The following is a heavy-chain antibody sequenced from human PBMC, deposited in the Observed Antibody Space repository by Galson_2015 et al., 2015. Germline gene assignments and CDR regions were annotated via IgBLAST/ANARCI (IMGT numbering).Heavy chain of an antibody. CDR2: IYYSGTT. J-gene: IGHJ4*02. V-gene: IGHV4-39*01. D-gene: IGHD1-14*01. Sequence: ETLSLTCTVSGGAISSATYYWGWIRQPPGKGLEWIGSIYYSGTTYFNPSLKSRVTISIDTSKNRFSLQMSSVTAADTAVYHCARHGSQTDSWGQGTLVIVSS. CDR1: GGAISSATYY. CDR3: ARHGSQTDS.